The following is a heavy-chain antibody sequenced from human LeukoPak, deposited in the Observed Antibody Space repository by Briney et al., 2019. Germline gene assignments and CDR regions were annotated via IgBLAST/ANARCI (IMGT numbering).Heavy chain of an antibody. D-gene: IGHD6-13*01. CDR1: GGSVSNYY. Sequence: SETLSLTCSVSGGSVSNYYWSWIRQPPGKGLEWIGYIFYSGSTNYNPSLKSRVTISVDTSKNQFSLKLSAVTAADTAVYYCARGAERSSWYYWFDPWGQGTLVTVSS. CDR3: ARGAERSSWYYWFDP. J-gene: IGHJ5*02. V-gene: IGHV4-59*02. CDR2: IFYSGST.